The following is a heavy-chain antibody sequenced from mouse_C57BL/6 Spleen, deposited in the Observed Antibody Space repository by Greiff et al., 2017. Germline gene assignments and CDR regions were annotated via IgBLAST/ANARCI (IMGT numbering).Heavy chain of an antibody. CDR3: ARPFITTVVAPFDY. D-gene: IGHD1-1*01. Sequence: EVNVVESGGDLVKPGGSLKLSCAASGFTFSSYGMSWVRQTPDKRLEWVATISSGGSYTYYPDSVKGRFTISSDNAKNTLYLQMSSLKSEDTAMYYCARPFITTVVAPFDYWGQGTTLTVSS. J-gene: IGHJ2*01. CDR2: ISSGGSYT. CDR1: GFTFSSYG. V-gene: IGHV5-6*01.